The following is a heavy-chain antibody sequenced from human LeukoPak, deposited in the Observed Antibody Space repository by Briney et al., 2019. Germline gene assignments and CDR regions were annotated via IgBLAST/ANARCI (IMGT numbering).Heavy chain of an antibody. CDR3: ARDYYENIAHSHMLPF. J-gene: IGHJ4*02. Sequence: GGSLRLSCAASGFTFSSYWMTWVRQAPGKGLEWVAHIKQDGGESYYVDSVKGRFTISRENAKNSLYLQMNNLRAEDTAVYYCARDYYENIAHSHMLPFWGQGTLVTVSS. V-gene: IGHV3-7*03. CDR1: GFTFSSYW. D-gene: IGHD1-26*01. CDR2: IKQDGGES.